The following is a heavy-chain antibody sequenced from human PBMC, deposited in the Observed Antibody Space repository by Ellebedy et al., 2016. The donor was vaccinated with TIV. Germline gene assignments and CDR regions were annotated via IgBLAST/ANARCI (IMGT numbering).Heavy chain of an antibody. CDR3: VRDPKDDSGFF. J-gene: IGHJ4*02. CDR2: ITGDGSGT. Sequence: PGGSLRLSCAASGFTFYSYWMHWVRQVAGKGLVWVSRITGDGSGTAYADSVKGRFTVSRDNAKNTLYLEMNSLRAEDTAVYYCVRDPKDDSGFFWGQGTLVTVSS. V-gene: IGHV3-74*01. CDR1: GFTFYSYW. D-gene: IGHD3-10*01.